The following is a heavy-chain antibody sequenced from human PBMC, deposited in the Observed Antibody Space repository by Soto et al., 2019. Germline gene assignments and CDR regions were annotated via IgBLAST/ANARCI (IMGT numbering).Heavy chain of an antibody. CDR1: GFTVSSNY. J-gene: IGHJ6*02. V-gene: IGHV3-53*01. D-gene: IGHD5-18*01. Sequence: GGSLRLSCAASGFTVSSNYMSWVRQAPGKGLEWVSVIYSGGSTYYADSVKGRFTISRDNSKNTLYLQMNSLRAEDTAVYYCATANQYSPLYYYGMDVWGQGTTVTVSS. CDR2: IYSGGST. CDR3: ATANQYSPLYYYGMDV.